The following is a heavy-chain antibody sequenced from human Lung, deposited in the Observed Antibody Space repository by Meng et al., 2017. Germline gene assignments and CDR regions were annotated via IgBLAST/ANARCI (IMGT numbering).Heavy chain of an antibody. J-gene: IGHJ4*02. CDR2: INAGSENT. V-gene: IGHV1-3*01. Sequence: QVHLVQYGAEVKKSGASVKVSCKASGYTFTNYAMHWVRQAPGQGLEWMGWINAGSENTEYSQKFQGRVTLTRDTSATTAYMELRSLKSEDTAIYYCARDIVVTFGELTTLDSWGQGTLVTVSS. D-gene: IGHD2-21*01. CDR1: GYTFTNYA. CDR3: ARDIVVTFGELTTLDS.